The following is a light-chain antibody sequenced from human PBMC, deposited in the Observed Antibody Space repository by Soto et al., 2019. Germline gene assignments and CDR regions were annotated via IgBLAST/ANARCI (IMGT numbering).Light chain of an antibody. V-gene: IGLV2-14*03. CDR1: SSDGGSDKF. CDR2: DVN. CDR3: TSYTSKNSLV. Sequence: QSVLTQPASVSGSPGQSITISCTGASSDGGSDKFVSWYQQHPGKAPKLIIFDVNNRPSGVSNRFSGSQSGDTASLTISGLRAEDEAAYYCTSYTSKNSLVFGGGTKLTVL. J-gene: IGLJ2*01.